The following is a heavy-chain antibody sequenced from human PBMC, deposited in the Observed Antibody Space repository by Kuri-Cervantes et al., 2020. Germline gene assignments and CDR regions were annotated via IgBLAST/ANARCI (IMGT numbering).Heavy chain of an antibody. D-gene: IGHD3-3*01. V-gene: IGHV1-18*01. CDR1: VYTFASYG. CDR3: AREGITIFGVVSPTNYYYYGMDV. Sequence: VPVSCKASVYTFASYGISWVRQAPGQGLEWMGWISTYSDNTNYAQKLQGRVTMTTDTSTSTAYMELRSLRSDDTAVYYCAREGITIFGVVSPTNYYYYGMDVWGQGTTVTVSS. J-gene: IGHJ6*02. CDR2: ISTYSDNT.